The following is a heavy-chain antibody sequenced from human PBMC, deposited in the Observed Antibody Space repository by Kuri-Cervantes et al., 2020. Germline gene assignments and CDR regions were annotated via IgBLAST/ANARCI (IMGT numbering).Heavy chain of an antibody. CDR2: IKQDGTAK. V-gene: IGHV3-7*01. J-gene: IGHJ4*02. Sequence: GSLRLSCAASGLTFSNFWMGWVRQAPGKGLEWVANIKQDGTAKFYVDSVKGRFTISRDNAKNSLYLQMNSLRDEDTAVYYCARDFRWAEWELLGLFDYWGQGTLVTVSS. CDR1: GLTFSNFW. CDR3: ARDFRWAEWELLGLFDY. D-gene: IGHD1-26*01.